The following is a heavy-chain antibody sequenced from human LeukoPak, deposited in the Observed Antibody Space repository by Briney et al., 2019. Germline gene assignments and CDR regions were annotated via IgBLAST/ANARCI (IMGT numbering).Heavy chain of an antibody. J-gene: IGHJ4*02. CDR3: AREWYYDFWSGYYIY. CDR2: INPNSGGT. Sequence: EASVKVSCMASGYTFTGYYMHWVRQAPGQGLEWMGWINPNSGGTNYAQKCQGRVTMTRATSISTAYMELSRMRSDDTAVYYCAREWYYDFWSGYYIYWGQGALVTVSS. CDR1: GYTFTGYY. D-gene: IGHD3-3*01. V-gene: IGHV1-2*02.